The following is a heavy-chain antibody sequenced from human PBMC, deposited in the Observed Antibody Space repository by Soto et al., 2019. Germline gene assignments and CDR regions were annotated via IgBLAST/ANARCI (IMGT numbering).Heavy chain of an antibody. J-gene: IGHJ6*02. CDR1: GFTFGDYA. Sequence: TGGSLRLSCTASGFTFGDYAMSWVRQAPGKGLEWVGFIRSKAYGGTTEYAASVKGRFTISRDDSKSIAYLQMNSLKTEDTAVYYCTSGGDDYYYGMDVWGQGTTVTVSS. CDR3: TSGGDDYYYGMDV. D-gene: IGHD2-21*02. CDR2: IRSKAYGGTT. V-gene: IGHV3-49*04.